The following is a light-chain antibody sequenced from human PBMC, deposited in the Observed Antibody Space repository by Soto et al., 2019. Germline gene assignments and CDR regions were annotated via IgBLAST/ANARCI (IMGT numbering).Light chain of an antibody. V-gene: IGLV2-23*02. CDR3: CSYAGTSYV. Sequence: QSALTQPASVSGSPGQSITISCTGTSSDVGIYNLVSWYQQHPGKAPKLMIHEVTKRPSGVSNRFSGSKSGNAASLTIFGLQAEDESDYYCCSYAGTSYVFGTGTKVTVL. J-gene: IGLJ1*01. CDR1: SSDVGIYNL. CDR2: EVT.